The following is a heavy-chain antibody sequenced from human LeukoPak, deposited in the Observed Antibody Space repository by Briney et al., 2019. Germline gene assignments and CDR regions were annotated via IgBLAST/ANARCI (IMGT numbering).Heavy chain of an antibody. J-gene: IGHJ4*02. CDR2: INSDGSST. D-gene: IGHD5-24*01. CDR3: ARARARDGYNIDY. CDR1: GFTFSSYW. Sequence: GGSLRLSCAASGFTFSSYWMHWVRHAPGKGLVWVSRINSDGSSTSYADSVKGRFTISRDNAKNTLYLQMNSLRAEDTAVYYCARARARDGYNIDYWGQGTLVTVSS. V-gene: IGHV3-74*01.